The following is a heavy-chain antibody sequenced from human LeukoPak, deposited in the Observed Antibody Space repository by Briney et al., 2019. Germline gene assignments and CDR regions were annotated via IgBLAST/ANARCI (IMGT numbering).Heavy chain of an antibody. V-gene: IGHV4-31*03. D-gene: IGHD5-12*01. Sequence: PSQTLSLTCTVSGASIRSGDHYWSWIRQHPGKGLEWIGYIHHSGSTDYNPSLKSRLTISLDTSKNQFSLKLSSVTAADTAVYYCARGDITTRGYYCCMDVWGNGTTVTVSS. J-gene: IGHJ6*03. CDR2: IHHSGST. CDR1: GASIRSGDHY. CDR3: ARGDITTRGYYCCMDV.